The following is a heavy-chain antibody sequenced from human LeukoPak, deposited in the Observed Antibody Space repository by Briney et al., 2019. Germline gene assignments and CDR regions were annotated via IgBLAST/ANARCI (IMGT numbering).Heavy chain of an antibody. J-gene: IGHJ4*02. CDR2: IYYSGST. Sequence: SETLSLTCTVSGGSISSYYWSWIRQPPGKGLEWIGYIYYSGSTNYNPSLKSRVTISVDASKNQFSLKLSSVTAADTAVYYCARDDYDSSGYYYNYWGQGTLVTVSS. D-gene: IGHD3-22*01. CDR3: ARDDYDSSGYYYNY. V-gene: IGHV4-59*01. CDR1: GGSISSYY.